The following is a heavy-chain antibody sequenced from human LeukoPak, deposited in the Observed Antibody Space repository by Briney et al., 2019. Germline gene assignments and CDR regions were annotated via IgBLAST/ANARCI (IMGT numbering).Heavy chain of an antibody. Sequence: PSETLSLTCTVSGGSISSYYWSWIRQPPGKGLEWIGYIYYSGSTNYNPSLKSRVTISVDTSKNQFSLELSSVTAADTAVYYCARQFGRARLDYWGQGTLVTVSS. CDR3: ARQFGRARLDY. CDR1: GGSISSYY. V-gene: IGHV4-59*01. CDR2: IYYSGST. J-gene: IGHJ4*02. D-gene: IGHD3-10*01.